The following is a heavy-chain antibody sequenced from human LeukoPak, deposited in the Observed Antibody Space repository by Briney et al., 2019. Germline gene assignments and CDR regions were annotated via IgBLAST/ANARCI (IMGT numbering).Heavy chain of an antibody. D-gene: IGHD3-10*01. CDR1: GYSISSDYY. V-gene: IGHV4-38-2*02. CDR3: ARGGFLWFGEPYPYYFDY. Sequence: PSETLSLTCTVSGYSISSDYYWGWIRQPPGKGREGIGSIYDSESTYYNPSLKTRVTISVDTSKNQFSLKLRSVTAADTALYYCARGGFLWFGEPYPYYFDYWGQGTLVTVSS. J-gene: IGHJ4*02. CDR2: IYDSEST.